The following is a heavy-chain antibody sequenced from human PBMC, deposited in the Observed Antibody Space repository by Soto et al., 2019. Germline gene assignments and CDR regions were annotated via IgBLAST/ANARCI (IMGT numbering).Heavy chain of an antibody. CDR3: ARVRGTAGKRYFDY. CDR1: GGSISSYY. V-gene: IGHV4-59*01. D-gene: IGHD6-13*01. J-gene: IGHJ4*02. Sequence: SETLSLTCTVSGGSISSYYWSWIRQPPGKGLEWIGYIYYSGSTNYNPSLKSRVTISVDSSKNQFSLKLDSVTPADTAVYYCARVRGTAGKRYFDYWGPGTLVTVSS. CDR2: IYYSGST.